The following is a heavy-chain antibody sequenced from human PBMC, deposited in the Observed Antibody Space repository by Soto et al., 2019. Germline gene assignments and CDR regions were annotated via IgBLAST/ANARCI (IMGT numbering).Heavy chain of an antibody. CDR1: GYTFTSYA. CDR3: ARERITMVRGGFDP. J-gene: IGHJ5*02. V-gene: IGHV1-3*01. CDR2: INAGNGNT. Sequence: QVPLVQSGAEVKKPGASVKVSCKASGYTFTSYAMHWVRQAPGQRLEWMGWINAGNGNTKYSQKFQRRVTNPRDTSASTAYMELSSLRSEDTAVYYCARERITMVRGGFDPWGQGTLVTV. D-gene: IGHD3-10*01.